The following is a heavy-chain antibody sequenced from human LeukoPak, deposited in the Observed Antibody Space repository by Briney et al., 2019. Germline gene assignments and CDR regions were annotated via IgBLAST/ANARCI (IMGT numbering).Heavy chain of an antibody. CDR2: IYYSGST. CDR3: ARDSGRYCSGGSCYCYYYMDV. V-gene: IGHV4-59*01. J-gene: IGHJ6*03. D-gene: IGHD2-15*01. CDR1: GGSISSYY. Sequence: SETLSLTCTVSGGSISSYYWSSIRQPPGKGLEWIGYIYYSGSTNYNPPLKSQVTISVDTSKNQFFLKLSAVTASDTAVYYCARDSGRYCSGGSCYCYYYMDVWGKGTTVTVSS.